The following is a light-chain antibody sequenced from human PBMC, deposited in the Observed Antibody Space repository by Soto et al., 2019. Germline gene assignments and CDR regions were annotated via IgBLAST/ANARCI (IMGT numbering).Light chain of an antibody. CDR2: GAS. CDR3: QQSYSTMYT. Sequence: EIVLTQSPGTLSLSPGERATLSCRASQSVSSNNLVWYQQKPGQAPRLLIYGASYRAAGIPDRFSGSGSGTDFTLTISRLEPEDFATYYCQQSYSTMYTFGQGTKLEIK. V-gene: IGKV3-20*01. J-gene: IGKJ2*01. CDR1: QSVSSNN.